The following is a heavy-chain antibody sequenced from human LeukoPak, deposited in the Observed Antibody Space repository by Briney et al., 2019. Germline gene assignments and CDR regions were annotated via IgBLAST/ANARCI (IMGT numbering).Heavy chain of an antibody. D-gene: IGHD3-10*01. CDR2: IYHSGST. CDR3: ARGSEPGDGLDY. V-gene: IGHV4-30-2*01. Sequence: PSETLSLTRTVSGGSISSGGYYWSWIRQPPGKGLEWIGYIYHSGSTYYNPSLKSRVTISVDRSKNQFSLKLSSVTAADTAVYYCARGSEPGDGLDYWGQGTLVTVSS. J-gene: IGHJ4*02. CDR1: GGSISSGGYY.